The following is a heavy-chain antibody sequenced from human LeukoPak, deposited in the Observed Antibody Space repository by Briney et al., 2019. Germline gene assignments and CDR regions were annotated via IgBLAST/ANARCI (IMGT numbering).Heavy chain of an antibody. D-gene: IGHD3-16*01. V-gene: IGHV3-11*04. Sequence: GGSLRLSCAASGFTFSNYYMSWIRQAPGKGLDWISYISNGATSMSYADSVKGRFTISRDSAKNSLYLQMNNLTAEDTAVYYCARLIKFGTSGYSFDYWGQETLVSVSS. CDR2: ISNGATSM. CDR1: GFTFSNYY. CDR3: ARLIKFGTSGYSFDY. J-gene: IGHJ4*02.